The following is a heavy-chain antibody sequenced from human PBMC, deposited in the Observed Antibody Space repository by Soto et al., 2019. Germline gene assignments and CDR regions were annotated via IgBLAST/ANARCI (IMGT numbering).Heavy chain of an antibody. V-gene: IGHV1-46*01. D-gene: IGHD6-6*01. J-gene: IGHJ6*02. CDR2: INPSGGST. CDR1: GYTFTRYY. CDR3: ARGVSIEAVLRMDV. Sequence: ASEKVACKASGYTFTRYYMHWVRQAPGQGLEWMGIINPSGGSTSYAQKFQGRVTMTRDTSTSTVYMELSSLRSEDTAVYYCARGVSIEAVLRMDVWDQGTTGTVSS.